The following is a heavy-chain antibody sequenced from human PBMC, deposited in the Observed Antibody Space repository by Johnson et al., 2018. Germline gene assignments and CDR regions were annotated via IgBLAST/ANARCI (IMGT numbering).Heavy chain of an antibody. CDR1: GGSISGYY. J-gene: IGHJ1*01. D-gene: IGHD6-19*01. V-gene: IGHV4-59*01. Sequence: QVQLQESGPGLVKPSETXSLTYTVSGGSISGYYWTWIRQPPGKSLEWIGFIYYSGSTPHNPSRRGRVTISVDTSKNQFSLKLTSVTAADTAVYYCARAVAGAAEYFQHWGQGTLVTVSS. CDR2: IYYSGST. CDR3: ARAVAGAAEYFQH.